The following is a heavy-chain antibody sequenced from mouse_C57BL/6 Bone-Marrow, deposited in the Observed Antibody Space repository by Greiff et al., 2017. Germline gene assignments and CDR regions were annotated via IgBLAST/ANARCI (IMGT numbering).Heavy chain of an antibody. CDR3: ARVGLGITTVGAGDFDV. D-gene: IGHD1-1*01. CDR1: GYTFTSYW. Sequence: QVQLQQPGAELVKPGASVKLSCKASGYTFTSYWMQWVKQRPGQGLEWIGEIDPSDSYTNYNQKFKGKATLTVDTSSSTAYMQLSSLTSEDSAVYYCARVGLGITTVGAGDFDVWGTGTTVTVSS. CDR2: IDPSDSYT. V-gene: IGHV1-50*01. J-gene: IGHJ1*03.